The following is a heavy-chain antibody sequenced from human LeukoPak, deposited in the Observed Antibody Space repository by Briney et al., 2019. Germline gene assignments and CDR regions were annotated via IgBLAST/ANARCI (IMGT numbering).Heavy chain of an antibody. D-gene: IGHD6-19*01. CDR1: GFTFSSYS. Sequence: GGSLRLSCAASGFTFSSYSMNWVRQAPGKGLEWVSSISSSSSYIYYADSVKGRFTISRDSAKNSLYLQMNSLRAEDTAVYYCARDELVAGTIDYWGQGTLVTVSS. J-gene: IGHJ4*02. CDR3: ARDELVAGTIDY. V-gene: IGHV3-21*01. CDR2: ISSSSSYI.